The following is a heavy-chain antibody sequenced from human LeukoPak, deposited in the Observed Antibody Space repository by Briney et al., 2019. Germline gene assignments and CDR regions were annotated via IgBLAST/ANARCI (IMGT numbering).Heavy chain of an antibody. J-gene: IGHJ4*02. CDR3: ARSTITMVRGVIFYYFDY. D-gene: IGHD3-10*01. CDR2: MNPNSGNP. CDR1: EYTFTSYD. V-gene: IGHV1-8*01. Sequence: ASGKVSCRASEYTFTSYDINWVRQSTGQGLEWRGWMNPNSGNPGYAQKFQGRVTMTRNTSISTAYMELSSLRSEDTAVYYCARSTITMVRGVIFYYFDYWGQGTLVTVSS.